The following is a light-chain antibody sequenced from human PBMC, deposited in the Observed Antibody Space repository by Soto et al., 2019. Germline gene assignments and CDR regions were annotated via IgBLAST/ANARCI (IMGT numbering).Light chain of an antibody. V-gene: IGKV3-20*01. CDR1: QGVSTY. J-gene: IGKJ5*01. CDR2: GAS. Sequence: TQSPSSVSASVGDRVTITCRASQGVSTYLAWYQQKPGPAPRLLIYGASSRATGIPDRFSGSGSGTDFTLTISRLEPEDFAVYYCQQYGSSPVFGQGTRLEIK. CDR3: QQYGSSPV.